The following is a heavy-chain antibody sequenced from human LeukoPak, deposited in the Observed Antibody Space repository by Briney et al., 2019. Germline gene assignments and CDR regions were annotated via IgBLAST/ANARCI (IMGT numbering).Heavy chain of an antibody. Sequence: GGSLRLSCAASGFTFSNAWMSWVRQAPGKGLEWVGRIKSKTDGGTTDYAAPVKGRFTISRDDSKNTLYLQVNSLKTEDTAVYYCTTYNYGSGNFDYWGQGTLITVSS. CDR1: GFTFSNAW. V-gene: IGHV3-15*01. J-gene: IGHJ4*02. CDR3: TTYNYGSGNFDY. D-gene: IGHD5-18*01. CDR2: IKSKTDGGTT.